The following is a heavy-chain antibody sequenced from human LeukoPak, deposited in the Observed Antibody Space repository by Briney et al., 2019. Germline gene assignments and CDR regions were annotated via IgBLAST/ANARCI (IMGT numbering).Heavy chain of an antibody. Sequence: SETLSLTCAVSGGSINSNNWWRWVRHPPGKGLEGIGDIYHCGSTKYNPPLKSRVTTSVDNSDNQFSLQLSSATAADHAVFYCARLIYDILTGYESAFDIWGQGTMVTVSS. CDR3: ARLIYDILTGYESAFDI. V-gene: IGHV4-4*02. CDR2: IYHCGST. CDR1: GGSINSNNW. D-gene: IGHD3-9*01. J-gene: IGHJ3*02.